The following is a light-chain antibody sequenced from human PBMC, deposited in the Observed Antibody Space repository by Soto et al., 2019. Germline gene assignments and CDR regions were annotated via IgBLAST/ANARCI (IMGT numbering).Light chain of an antibody. V-gene: IGLV4-69*01. CDR2: LNSDGSH. J-gene: IGLJ3*02. CDR3: QTWSTDIRV. CDR1: SGHNSYA. Sequence: QPVLTQPPSASASLGASVKLTCTLSSGHNSYAIAWHQQQPEKGPRYLMKLNSDGSHSKGDGIPDRFSGSSSGAERYLTISSLQSEDEADYYCQTWSTDIRVFGGGTQLT.